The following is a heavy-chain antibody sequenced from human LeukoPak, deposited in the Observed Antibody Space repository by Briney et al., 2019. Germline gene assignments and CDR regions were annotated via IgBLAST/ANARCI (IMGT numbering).Heavy chain of an antibody. CDR1: GGSFSGYY. CDR3: ARESHPYCSGGSCYSNWFDP. D-gene: IGHD2-15*01. J-gene: IGHJ5*02. Sequence: SETLSLTCAVYGGSFSGYYWSWIRQPPGKGLEWIGEINHSGSTNYNPSLKSRVTISVDTSKNQFSLKLSSVTAADTAVYYCARESHPYCSGGSCYSNWFDPWGQGTLVTVSS. CDR2: INHSGST. V-gene: IGHV4-34*01.